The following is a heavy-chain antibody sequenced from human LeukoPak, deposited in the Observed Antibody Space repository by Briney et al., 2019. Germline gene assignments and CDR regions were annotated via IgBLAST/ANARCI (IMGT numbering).Heavy chain of an antibody. J-gene: IGHJ4*02. CDR1: GGSFSGYY. Sequence: PSETLSLTCAVYGGSFSGYYWSWIRQPPGKGLEWIGEINHSGSTNYNPSLKSRVTISVDTSKNQFSLEVNSVTAADTAVYYCARQLMSPRAAGLYYFDYWGQGTLVTVSS. V-gene: IGHV4-34*01. CDR2: INHSGST. D-gene: IGHD6-13*01. CDR3: ARQLMSPRAAGLYYFDY.